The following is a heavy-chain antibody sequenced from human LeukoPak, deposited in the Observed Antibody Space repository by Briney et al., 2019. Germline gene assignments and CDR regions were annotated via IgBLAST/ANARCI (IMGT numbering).Heavy chain of an antibody. CDR1: GYSISSGYY. CDR3: ARGLRYFDWLEPPDY. V-gene: IGHV4-38-2*02. J-gene: IGHJ4*02. D-gene: IGHD3-9*01. CDR2: IYYSGSA. Sequence: SETLSLTCTVSGYSISSGYYWGWIRQPPGKGLEWIGSIYYSGSAYYNPSFKSRVTISVDTSKNQFSLKLSSVTAADRAVYYCARGLRYFDWLEPPDYWGQGTLVTVSS.